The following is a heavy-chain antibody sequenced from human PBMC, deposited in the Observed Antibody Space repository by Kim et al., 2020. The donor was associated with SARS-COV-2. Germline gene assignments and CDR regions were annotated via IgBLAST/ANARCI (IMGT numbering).Heavy chain of an antibody. V-gene: IGHV4-39*01. J-gene: IGHJ3*02. CDR2: IYYSGST. D-gene: IGHD1-26*01. Sequence: SETLSLTCTVSGGSISSSSYYWGWIRQPPGKGLEGIGRIYYSGSTYYNPSLKSRATISVDTSKNQFSLKLSLVTAADTAVYYGARLHLRCLLRTLPNAFDIWGQGTMVTVSS. CDR3: ARLHLRCLLRTLPNAFDI. CDR1: GGSISSSSYY.